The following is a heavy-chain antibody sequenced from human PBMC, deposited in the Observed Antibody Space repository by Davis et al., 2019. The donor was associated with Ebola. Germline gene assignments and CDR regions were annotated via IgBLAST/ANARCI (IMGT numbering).Heavy chain of an antibody. CDR1: GFTCSSYS. Sequence: GESLKISCAASGFTCSSYSMSWVRQAPGKGLEWVSSISSSSSYIYYADSVKGRFTISRDNAKNSLYLQMNSLRAEDTAVYYCAREGYIVATYDYWGQGTLVTVSS. CDR3: AREGYIVATYDY. D-gene: IGHD5-12*01. V-gene: IGHV3-21*01. CDR2: ISSSSSYI. J-gene: IGHJ4*02.